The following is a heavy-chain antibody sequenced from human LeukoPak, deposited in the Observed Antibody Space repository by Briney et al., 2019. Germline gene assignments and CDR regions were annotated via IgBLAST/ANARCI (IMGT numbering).Heavy chain of an antibody. CDR3: ARGYSGSFEY. Sequence: GASVKVSCKASGYTFTSYYMHWVRQAPGQGLEWMGRIIPILGIANYAQKFQGRVTITADKSTSTAYMELSSLRSEDTAVYYCARGYSGSFEYWGQGTLVTVSS. D-gene: IGHD1-26*01. CDR2: IIPILGIA. J-gene: IGHJ4*02. CDR1: GYTFTSYY. V-gene: IGHV1-69*04.